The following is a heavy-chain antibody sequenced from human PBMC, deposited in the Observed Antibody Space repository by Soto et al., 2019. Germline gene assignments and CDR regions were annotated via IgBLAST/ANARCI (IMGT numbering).Heavy chain of an antibody. CDR2: ISYDGSNK. Sequence: GGSLRLSCAASGFTFSSYGMHWVRQAPGKGLEWVAVISYDGSNKYYADSVKGRFTISRDNSKNTLYLQMNSLRAEDTAVYYCAKDLGYYFAYWGKGTLVPVSP. CDR1: GFTFSSYG. J-gene: IGHJ4*02. CDR3: AKDLGYYFAY. V-gene: IGHV3-30*18.